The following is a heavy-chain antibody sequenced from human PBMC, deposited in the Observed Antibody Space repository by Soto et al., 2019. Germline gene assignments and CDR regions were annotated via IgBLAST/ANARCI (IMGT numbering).Heavy chain of an antibody. CDR1: GGTFSSYA. Sequence: ASVKVSCKASGGTFSSYAISWVRQAPGQGLEWMGGIIPIFGTANYAQKFQGRVTITADESTSTAYMELSSLRSEDTAVYYCSRTFINVDTAMVWDYYYYGMDVWGQGTTVTVSS. CDR3: SRTFINVDTAMVWDYYYYGMDV. CDR2: IIPIFGTA. D-gene: IGHD5-18*01. V-gene: IGHV1-69*13. J-gene: IGHJ6*02.